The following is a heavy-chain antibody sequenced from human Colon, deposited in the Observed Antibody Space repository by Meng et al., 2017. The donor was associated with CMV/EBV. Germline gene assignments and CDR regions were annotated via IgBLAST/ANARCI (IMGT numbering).Heavy chain of an antibody. CDR2: INQVGSQE. Sequence: GESLKISCAAFGFTFNNYWMTWARKAPGKGLEWVALINQVGSQEYYVDSVKGRFTISRDHAKNSLFLQLDSLRPEDTAVYFCARDIGWGHSDYWGQGTLVTVSS. D-gene: IGHD7-27*01. V-gene: IGHV3-7*01. J-gene: IGHJ4*02. CDR3: ARDIGWGHSDY. CDR1: GFTFNNYW.